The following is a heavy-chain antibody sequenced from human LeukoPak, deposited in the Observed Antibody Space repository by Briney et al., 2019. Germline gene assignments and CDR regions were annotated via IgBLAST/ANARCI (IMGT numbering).Heavy chain of an antibody. J-gene: IGHJ6*03. Sequence: PSETLSLTCTVSGGSISSYYWSWLREPAGKGLEWIGRIYTSGSTNYNPSLKSRVTISVDKSKNQFSLKLSSVPAADTAVYYCARDLYTSGSSHYYYYMAVWGNGTTVTVSS. CDR3: ARDLYTSGSSHYYYYMAV. V-gene: IGHV4-4*07. CDR1: GGSISSYY. D-gene: IGHD3-10*01. CDR2: IYTSGST.